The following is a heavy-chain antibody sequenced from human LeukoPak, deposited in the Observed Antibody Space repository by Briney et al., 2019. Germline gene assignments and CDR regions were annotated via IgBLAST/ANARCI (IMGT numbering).Heavy chain of an antibody. CDR2: INHSGST. J-gene: IGHJ5*02. D-gene: IGHD2-15*01. CDR3: ARDEVVVAATRGNWFDP. V-gene: IGHV4-34*01. Sequence: SETLSLTCAVYGGSFSGYYWSWIRQPPGKGLEWIGEINHSGSTNYNPSLKSRVTITVDTTKNQFSLKLSSVTAADTAVYYCARDEVVVAATRGNWFDPWGQGTLVTVSS. CDR1: GGSFSGYY.